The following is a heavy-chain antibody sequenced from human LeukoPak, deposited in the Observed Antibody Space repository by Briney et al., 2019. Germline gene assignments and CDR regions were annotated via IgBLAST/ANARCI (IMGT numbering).Heavy chain of an antibody. CDR1: GGSFSGYY. Sequence: PSETLSLTCAVYGGSFSGYYWSWIRQPPGKGLEWIGEINHSGSTNYNPSLKSRVTISVDTSKNQFSLKLSSVTAADTAVYYCARGSSTYDFWSGYYNSEFDYWGQGTLVTVSS. D-gene: IGHD3-3*01. CDR3: ARGSSTYDFWSGYYNSEFDY. J-gene: IGHJ4*02. V-gene: IGHV4-34*01. CDR2: INHSGST.